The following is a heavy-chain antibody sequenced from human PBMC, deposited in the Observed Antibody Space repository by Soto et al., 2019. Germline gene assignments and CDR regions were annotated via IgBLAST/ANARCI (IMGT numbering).Heavy chain of an antibody. J-gene: IGHJ6*02. CDR1: GGSISSGGYY. CDR3: ARGRYYGSGSYAKGYYYGMDV. V-gene: IGHV4-31*03. D-gene: IGHD3-10*01. CDR2: IYYSGST. Sequence: SLSLTCTVSGGSISSGGYYWSWIRQHPGKGLEWIGYIYYSGSTYYNPSLKSRVTISVDTSKNQFSLKLSSVTAADTAVYYCARGRYYGSGSYAKGYYYGMDVWGQGTTVTVPS.